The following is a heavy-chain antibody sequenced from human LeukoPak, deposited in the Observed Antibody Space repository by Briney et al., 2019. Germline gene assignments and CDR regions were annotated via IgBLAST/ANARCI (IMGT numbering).Heavy chain of an antibody. Sequence: SEILSLTCAVYGGSFSGYYWSWIRQPPGKGLEWIGEINHSGSTNYNPSLKSRVTISVDTSKNQFSLKLSSVTAADTAVYYCARAPTWYYDSRPGAFDIWGQGTMVTVSS. V-gene: IGHV4-34*01. CDR3: ARAPTWYYDSRPGAFDI. CDR2: INHSGST. D-gene: IGHD3-22*01. J-gene: IGHJ3*02. CDR1: GGSFSGYY.